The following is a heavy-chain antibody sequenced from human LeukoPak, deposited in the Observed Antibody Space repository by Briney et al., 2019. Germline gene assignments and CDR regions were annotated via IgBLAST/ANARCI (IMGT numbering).Heavy chain of an antibody. CDR1: GFTFSSYW. CDR3: ARVSSKTTVRGLITKKNYYYYYMDV. CDR2: IKQDGSEK. Sequence: GGSLRLSCAASGFTFSSYWMNWVRQAPGKGLEWVANIKQDGSEKYYVDSVKGRFTISRDNAKNSLYLQMNSLGAEDTAVYYCARVSSKTTVRGLITKKNYYYYYMDVWGKGTTVTISS. J-gene: IGHJ6*03. D-gene: IGHD3-10*01. V-gene: IGHV3-7*01.